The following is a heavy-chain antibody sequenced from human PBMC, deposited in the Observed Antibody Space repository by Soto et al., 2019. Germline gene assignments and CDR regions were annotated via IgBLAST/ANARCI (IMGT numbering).Heavy chain of an antibody. D-gene: IGHD1-1*01. CDR2: IYYSGST. J-gene: IGHJ6*02. Sequence: KPSETLSLTCTVSGGSISSSSYYWGWVRQPPGKGLEWIGSIYYSGSTYYNPSLKSRVTISVDTSKNQFSLKLSSVTAADTAVYYCASQPTTYYYYGMDVWGQGTTVTVSS. V-gene: IGHV4-39*01. CDR3: ASQPTTYYYYGMDV. CDR1: GGSISSSSYY.